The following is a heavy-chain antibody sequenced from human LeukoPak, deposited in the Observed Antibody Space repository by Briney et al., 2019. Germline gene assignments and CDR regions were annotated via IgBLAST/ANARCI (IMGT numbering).Heavy chain of an antibody. Sequence: PGGSLRLSCAASGFAFGSCNMTWIRQAPGKGLEWVSSISSSGSYIYYADSVKGRFTITRDNARNSLYLQMNSLRAEDTAVYYCARKDTSAGHNNNWFDPWGQGTLVTVSS. CDR2: ISSSGSYI. J-gene: IGHJ5*02. CDR3: ARKDTSAGHNNNWFDP. CDR1: GFAFGSCN. D-gene: IGHD6-13*01. V-gene: IGHV3-21*01.